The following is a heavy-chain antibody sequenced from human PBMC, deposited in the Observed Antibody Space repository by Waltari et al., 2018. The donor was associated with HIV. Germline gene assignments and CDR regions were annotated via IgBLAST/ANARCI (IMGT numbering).Heavy chain of an antibody. CDR1: GYTFSDYY. CDR3: ARVPRGSLGDLSTYYYDF. J-gene: IGHJ4*02. V-gene: IGHV1-2*02. Sequence: QVQLVQSGSEVQKPGASVKSSCKSSGYTFSDYYIHWVRQAPGQRFEWMGWINPNSGCTNYAQKFQGRVTMTRDTSINTVYMELSVMGSDDTAIYYCARVPRGSLGDLSTYYYDFWGQGTRVTVSS. D-gene: IGHD3-16*02. CDR2: INPNSGCT.